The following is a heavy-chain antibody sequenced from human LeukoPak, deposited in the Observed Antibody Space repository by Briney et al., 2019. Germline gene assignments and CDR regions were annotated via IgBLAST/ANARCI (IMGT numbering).Heavy chain of an antibody. CDR3: KSDDAFDI. V-gene: IGHV1-69*13. CDR2: IIPIFGTA. Sequence: SVRVSCKTSGYTFTNLDINWVRQAPGQGLEWMGGIIPIFGTANYAQKFQGRVTITADESTSTAYMELSSLRSEDTAVYYCKSDDAFDIWGQGTMVTVSS. CDR1: GYTFTNLD. J-gene: IGHJ3*02.